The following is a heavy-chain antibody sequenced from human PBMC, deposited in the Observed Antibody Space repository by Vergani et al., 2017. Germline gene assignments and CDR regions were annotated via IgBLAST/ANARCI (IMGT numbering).Heavy chain of an antibody. J-gene: IGHJ6*03. Sequence: VQLLESGGGLVQPGGSLRLSCAASGFTFSSYGMHWVRQAPGKGLEWVAVIWYDGSNKYYADSVKGRFTISRDNSKNTLYLQMNSLRAEDTAVYYCARGSTSSFYYYYYYMDVWGKGP. CDR3: ARGSTSSFYYYYYYMDV. D-gene: IGHD2-2*01. V-gene: IGHV3-33*01. CDR1: GFTFSSYG. CDR2: IWYDGSNK.